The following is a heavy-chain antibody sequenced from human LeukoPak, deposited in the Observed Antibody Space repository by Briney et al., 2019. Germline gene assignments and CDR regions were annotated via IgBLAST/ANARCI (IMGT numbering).Heavy chain of an antibody. CDR3: ARVSSTGYAVSSGLYY. D-gene: IGHD3-22*01. Sequence: GGSLRLSCGASGFTFSSYGMHWVRQAPGKGLEWVAFIRYDGSNKYYADSVKGRFTISRDNSKNTLYLQMNSLRAEDTAVYFCARVSSTGYAVSSGLYYWGQGALVTVSS. CDR2: IRYDGSNK. CDR1: GFTFSSYG. V-gene: IGHV3-30*02. J-gene: IGHJ4*02.